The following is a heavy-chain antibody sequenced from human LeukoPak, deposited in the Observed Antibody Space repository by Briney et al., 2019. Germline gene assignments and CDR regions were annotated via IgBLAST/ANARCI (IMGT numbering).Heavy chain of an antibody. J-gene: IGHJ4*02. CDR2: ISEDGVST. D-gene: IGHD2-21*01. Sequence: GGSLRLSCVVSGITFDGYAMHWVRQAPGPGLEWVSLISEDGVSTYYSDSVKGRFTISRDNSKKSLYLQMNSLRTEDTALYYCAKGRLLQGVDYWGQGTLVTVSS. V-gene: IGHV3-43*02. CDR3: AKGRLLQGVDY. CDR1: GITFDGYA.